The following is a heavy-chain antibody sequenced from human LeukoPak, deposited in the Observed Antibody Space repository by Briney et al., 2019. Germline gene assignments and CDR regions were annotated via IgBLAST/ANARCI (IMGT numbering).Heavy chain of an antibody. V-gene: IGHV1-69*13. CDR2: IIPIFGTA. D-gene: IGHD3-22*01. Sequence: SVKVSCKASGGTFSSYAISWVRQAPGQGLEWMGGIIPIFGTANYAQKFQGRVTITADESTSTAYMELSSLRSEDTAVYYCARDLYYYDNWYFDLWGRGTLVTVSS. J-gene: IGHJ2*01. CDR1: GGTFSSYA. CDR3: ARDLYYYDNWYFDL.